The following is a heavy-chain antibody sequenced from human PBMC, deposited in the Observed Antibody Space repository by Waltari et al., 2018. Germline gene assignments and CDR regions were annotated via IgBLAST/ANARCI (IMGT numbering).Heavy chain of an antibody. CDR1: GFSLSTSGGG. CDR3: ARENPYGHTYFYMDV. D-gene: IGHD4-17*01. J-gene: IGHJ6*03. CDR2: IYWDDDK. Sequence: QITLKESGPTLVKPTQTLTLTCTFSGFSLSTSGGGVAWILQPPGKALEWLALIYWDDDKRYSPSLKSRLTITKDTSKNQVVLTMTNMDPVDTATYYCARENPYGHTYFYMDVWGKGTTVTVSS. V-gene: IGHV2-5*02.